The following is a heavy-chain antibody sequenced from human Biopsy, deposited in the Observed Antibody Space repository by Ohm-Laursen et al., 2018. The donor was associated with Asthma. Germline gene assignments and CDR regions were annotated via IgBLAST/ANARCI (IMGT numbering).Heavy chain of an antibody. Sequence: SVKVSCKSLGGTFNTYVIGWGRQAPGQGLEWMGGINSVFGTTTYPQKFQDRVTITADDSTSTVYMELSSLRSEGTAVYYCARKAGSCISRTCYSLDFWGQGTLVTVSS. V-gene: IGHV1-69*13. CDR2: INSVFGTT. J-gene: IGHJ4*02. D-gene: IGHD2-2*01. CDR1: GGTFNTYV. CDR3: ARKAGSCISRTCYSLDF.